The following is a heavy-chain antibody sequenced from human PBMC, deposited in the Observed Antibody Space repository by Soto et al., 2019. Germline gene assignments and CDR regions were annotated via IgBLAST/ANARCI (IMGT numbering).Heavy chain of an antibody. V-gene: IGHV4-59*01. D-gene: IGHD2-2*01. CDR1: GGSISSYY. CDR2: IYYSGST. Sequence: QVQLQESGPGLVKPSETLSLTCTVSGGSISSYYWSWIRQPPGKGLEWIGYIYYSGSTNYNPSLRRRVTISVATSKNQFPLKLSSVTAADTAIYYCARVGGLVVPAAMLADYYMDVWGKGTTVTVSS. J-gene: IGHJ6*03. CDR3: ARVGGLVVPAAMLADYYMDV.